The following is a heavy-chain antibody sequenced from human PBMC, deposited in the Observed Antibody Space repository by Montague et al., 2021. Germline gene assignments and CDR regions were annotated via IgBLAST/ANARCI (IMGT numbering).Heavy chain of an antibody. CDR3: TFYKFRETPRGFDY. Sequence: SLRLSCAASGFTFSSYWMHWVRQAPGKGLVWVSRISTDGSSTTYADSVKGRFTTSRDNAKNMLYLQMNSLRAEDTAVYSCTFYKFRETPRGFDYWGQGTLVTVSA. V-gene: IGHV3-74*01. J-gene: IGHJ4*02. CDR2: ISTDGSST. D-gene: IGHD3-10*01. CDR1: GFTFSSYW.